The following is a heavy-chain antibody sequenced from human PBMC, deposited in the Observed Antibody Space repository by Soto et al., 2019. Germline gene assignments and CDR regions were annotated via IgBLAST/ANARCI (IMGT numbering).Heavy chain of an antibody. CDR3: AGVLVKEYHCDY. D-gene: IGHD2-2*02. Sequence: EEQLVESGGGLVQPGGSLRLSCAASGFPFSRYWMHWIRQAPGKGLVWVSRINHDGRTTSYADFVKGRFTISRDNAKNMLDLKMNSLRAEDTAVYYCAGVLVKEYHCDYWRQGALVTVSS. CDR1: GFPFSRYW. V-gene: IGHV3-74*01. J-gene: IGHJ4*02. CDR2: INHDGRTT.